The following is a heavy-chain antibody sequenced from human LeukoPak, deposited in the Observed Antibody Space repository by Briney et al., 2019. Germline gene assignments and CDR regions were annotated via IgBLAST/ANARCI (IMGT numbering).Heavy chain of an antibody. J-gene: IGHJ4*02. Sequence: ASVKVSCKASEDTFSSYAIIWVRQAPGQGLEWMGRIIPILGVANSAQKFQSRVTITADKSTTTAYMELNSLTSEDTAMYYCARDRVDTATDYWGQGTLVAVSS. CDR2: IIPILGVA. V-gene: IGHV1-69*04. CDR1: EDTFSSYA. CDR3: ARDRVDTATDY. D-gene: IGHD5-18*01.